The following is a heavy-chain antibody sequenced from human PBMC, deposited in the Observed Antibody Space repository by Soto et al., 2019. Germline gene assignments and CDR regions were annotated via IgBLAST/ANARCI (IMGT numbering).Heavy chain of an antibody. V-gene: IGHV4-61*01. CDR1: GASVSDEIYY. CDR3: ARGRDDNSYGMDV. CDR2: IYYSGST. Sequence: AETLSLTCTVSGASVSDEIYYWNWIRQPPGKGLEWIGYIYYSGSTNYKPSLKTRVTLSLDTSKNQFSLNLNSVTAADTAVYYCARGRDDNSYGMDVWSQGTTVTVSS. D-gene: IGHD1-1*01. J-gene: IGHJ6*01.